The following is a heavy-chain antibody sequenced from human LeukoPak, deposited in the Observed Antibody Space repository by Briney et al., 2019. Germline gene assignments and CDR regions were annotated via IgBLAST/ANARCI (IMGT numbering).Heavy chain of an antibody. J-gene: IGHJ4*02. Sequence: GESLQISCKGSGYSFTSYWIGWVRQMPGKGLEWMGIIYPGDSDTRYSPSFQGQVTISADKSISTAYLQWSSLKASDTAMYYCARLQDQSTNSGSGYLDYWGQGTLVTVSS. CDR3: ARLQDQSTNSGSGYLDY. V-gene: IGHV5-51*01. CDR1: GYSFTSYW. D-gene: IGHD3-3*01. CDR2: IYPGDSDT.